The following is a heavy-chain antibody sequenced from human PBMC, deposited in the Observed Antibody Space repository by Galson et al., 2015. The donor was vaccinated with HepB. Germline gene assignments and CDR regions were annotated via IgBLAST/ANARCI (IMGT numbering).Heavy chain of an antibody. CDR2: IYYSGST. D-gene: IGHD7-27*01. CDR1: GGSISSGGCY. CDR3: ARSWGIYYYGMDV. V-gene: IGHV4-30-4*01. J-gene: IGHJ6*02. Sequence: LSLTCTVSGGSISSGGCYWTWIRQPPGKGLEWLGYIYYSGSTSYNPALKSRVTISVDTSQNQFSLKLSSVTAADTAVYYCARSWGIYYYGMDVWGQGTTVTVSS.